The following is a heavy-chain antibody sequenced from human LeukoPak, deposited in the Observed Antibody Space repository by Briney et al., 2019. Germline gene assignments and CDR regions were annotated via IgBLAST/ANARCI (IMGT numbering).Heavy chain of an antibody. CDR2: IFIAGNV. V-gene: IGHV3-66*01. CDR1: GYRVSDYY. D-gene: IGHD3-10*01. CDR3: ARDRGARGKPGAFDI. J-gene: IGHJ3*02. Sequence: GGSLRLSCAVSGYRVSDYYMTWVRQAPGKGLEWVSVIFIAGNVYYTDSVKGRFTLSRDNSKNTLYLQMNSLRAEDTAVYYCARDRGARGKPGAFDIWGQGTKVTVSS.